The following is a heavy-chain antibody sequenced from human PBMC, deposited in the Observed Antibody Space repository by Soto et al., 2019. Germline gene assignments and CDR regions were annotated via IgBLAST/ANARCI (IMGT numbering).Heavy chain of an antibody. D-gene: IGHD6-13*01. CDR1: GYTFTGYY. CDR2: INPNSGGT. Sequence: ASVKVSCKASGYTFTGYYMHWVRQAPGQGLEWMGWINPNSGGTNYAQKFQGWVTMTRDTSISTAYMELSRLRSDDTAVYYCARVGGSYSSTAFDYWGQGTLVTVSS. V-gene: IGHV1-2*04. CDR3: ARVGGSYSSTAFDY. J-gene: IGHJ4*02.